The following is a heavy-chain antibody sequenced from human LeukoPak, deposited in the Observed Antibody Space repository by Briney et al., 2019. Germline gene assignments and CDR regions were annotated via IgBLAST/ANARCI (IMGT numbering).Heavy chain of an antibody. CDR1: GGSFSGYY. CDR3: ARGARTYSSSHPSRLAWFDP. Sequence: SETLSLTCAVYGGSFSGYYWSWIRQPPGKGLEWIGEINHSGSTNYNPSLKSRVTIPVDTSKNQFSLKLSSVTAADTAVYYCARGARTYSSSHPSRLAWFDPWGQGTLVTVSS. J-gene: IGHJ5*02. CDR2: INHSGST. D-gene: IGHD6-6*01. V-gene: IGHV4-34*01.